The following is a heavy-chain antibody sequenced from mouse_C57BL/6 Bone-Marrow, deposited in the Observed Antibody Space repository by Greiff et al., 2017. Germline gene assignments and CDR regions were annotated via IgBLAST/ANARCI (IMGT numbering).Heavy chain of an antibody. CDR2: IDPSDSET. CDR1: GYTFTSYW. CDR3: GRPLITTVVATPFAY. V-gene: IGHV1-52*01. D-gene: IGHD1-1*01. Sequence: QVQLQQPGAELVRPGSSVKLSCKASGYTFTSYWMHWVKQRPIQGLEWIGNIDPSDSETHYNQKFKDKATLTVDKSSSTAYMQLSSLTSEDFAVYYCGRPLITTVVATPFAYWGQGTLVTVSA. J-gene: IGHJ3*01.